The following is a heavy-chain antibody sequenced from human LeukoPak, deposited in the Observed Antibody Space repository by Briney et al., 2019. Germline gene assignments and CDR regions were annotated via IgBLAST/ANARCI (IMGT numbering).Heavy chain of an antibody. J-gene: IGHJ4*02. D-gene: IGHD6-13*01. CDR1: GGSISSSSYY. CDR3: ARSGKYSSSWYVAY. V-gene: IGHV4-39*01. CDR2: IYYSGST. Sequence: NPSETLSLTCTASGGSISSSSYYWGWIRQPPGKGLEWIGSIYYSGSTYYNPSLKSRVTISVDTSKNQFSLKLSSVTAADTAVYYCARSGKYSSSWYVAYWGQGTLVTVSS.